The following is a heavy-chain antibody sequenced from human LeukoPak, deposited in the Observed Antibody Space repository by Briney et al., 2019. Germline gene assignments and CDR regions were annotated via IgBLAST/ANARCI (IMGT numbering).Heavy chain of an antibody. Sequence: SETLSLTCTVSGGSISSSSYYWGWIRQPPGKGLEWLGSIYYSGSTYYNPSLKSRVTISVDTSKNQFSLKLSSVTAADTAVYYCARDYYGSGFAFDIWGQGTMVTVSS. V-gene: IGHV4-39*07. D-gene: IGHD3-10*01. CDR2: IYYSGST. J-gene: IGHJ3*02. CDR1: GGSISSSSYY. CDR3: ARDYYGSGFAFDI.